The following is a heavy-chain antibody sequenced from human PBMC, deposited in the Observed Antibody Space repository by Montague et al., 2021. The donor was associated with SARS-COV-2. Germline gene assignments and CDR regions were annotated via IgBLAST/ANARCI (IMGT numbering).Heavy chain of an antibody. J-gene: IGHJ3*02. CDR2: TYYRSERYH. Sequence: CAISGDSVSSNTATWNWIRQSPSRGLEWLGRTYYRSERYHDYAISLKSRITINPDTSKNQFSLQLSSVAPEDTAVFYCARTTTRMLYPENAFDIWGQGTMVTVSS. CDR3: ARTTTRMLYPENAFDI. CDR1: GDSVSSNTAT. D-gene: IGHD2-15*01. V-gene: IGHV6-1*01.